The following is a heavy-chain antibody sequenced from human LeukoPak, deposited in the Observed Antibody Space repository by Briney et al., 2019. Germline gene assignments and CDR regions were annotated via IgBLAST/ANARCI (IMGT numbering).Heavy chain of an antibody. Sequence: ASVKVSCKASGYTFTGYYMHWVRQAPGQGLEWMGWINPNSGGTNYAQKFQGRVTMTRDTSISPAYMELSRLRSDDTGVYYCASLYYDFWSGKYPFDYWGQGTLVTVSS. V-gene: IGHV1-2*02. CDR3: ASLYYDFWSGKYPFDY. CDR1: GYTFTGYY. D-gene: IGHD3-3*01. CDR2: INPNSGGT. J-gene: IGHJ4*02.